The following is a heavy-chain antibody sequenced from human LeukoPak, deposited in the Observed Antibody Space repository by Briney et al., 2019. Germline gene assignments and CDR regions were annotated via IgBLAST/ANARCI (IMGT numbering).Heavy chain of an antibody. D-gene: IGHD3-10*01. Sequence: SGPTLVNPTETLTLTCNVSGFSLTTGRMGVSWIRQPPGQALEWLAHIFSNDKESYKTSLKSRLSISKDTSKSQAVLTLTNMHPADTAIYYCAQIRDSWFYFDSWGQGTLVTVSS. CDR1: GFSLTTGRMG. CDR3: AQIRDSWFYFDS. CDR2: IFSNDKE. V-gene: IGHV2-26*01. J-gene: IGHJ4*02.